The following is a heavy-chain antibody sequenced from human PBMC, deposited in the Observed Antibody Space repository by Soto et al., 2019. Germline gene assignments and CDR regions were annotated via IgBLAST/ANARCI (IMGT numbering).Heavy chain of an antibody. CDR3: AEELLIGSSGWPGY. CDR2: ISGSGGST. Sequence: GGSLRLSCAASGFTFSSYAMSWVRQAPGKGLEWVSAISGSGGSTYYADSVKGRFTISRDNSKNTLYLQMNSLRAEDTAVYYCAEELLIGSSGWPGYWGQGTLVTVSS. D-gene: IGHD6-19*01. V-gene: IGHV3-23*01. J-gene: IGHJ4*02. CDR1: GFTFSSYA.